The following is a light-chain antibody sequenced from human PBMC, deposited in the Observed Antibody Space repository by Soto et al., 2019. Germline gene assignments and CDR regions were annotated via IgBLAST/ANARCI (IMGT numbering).Light chain of an antibody. Sequence: DIQVPQSPPTLSASVGERVTITGRASQTISTWMAWYQQKPGKAPKLLVYDASTLQSGVASRFSGSGSGTEFTLIISGLQPDDSATYYCQQYNNTNNPWMFGQGTKVDI. CDR2: DAS. CDR1: QTISTW. V-gene: IGKV1-5*01. CDR3: QQYNNTNNPWM. J-gene: IGKJ1*01.